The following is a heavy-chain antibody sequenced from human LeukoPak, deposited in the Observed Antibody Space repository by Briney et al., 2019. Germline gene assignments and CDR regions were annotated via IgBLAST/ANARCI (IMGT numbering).Heavy chain of an antibody. D-gene: IGHD6-19*01. CDR3: AGDASALY. CDR1: GFTFSSYW. CDR2: IKQDGSEK. Sequence: GGSLRLSCAASGFTFSSYWMSWVRQAPGKGLEWVANIKQDGSEKYYVDSVKGRFTTSRDNAKNSLYLQMNSLRDDDTSVYFCAGDASALYWGRGTLVTVSS. V-gene: IGHV3-7*01. J-gene: IGHJ4*02.